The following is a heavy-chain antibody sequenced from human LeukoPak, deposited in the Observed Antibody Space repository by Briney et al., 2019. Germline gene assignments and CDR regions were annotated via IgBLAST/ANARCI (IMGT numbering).Heavy chain of an antibody. CDR2: IYYSGST. CDR3: ARFTTVVTLIDY. Sequence: PSQTLSLTCTVSGGSISSGGYYWSWIRQHPGKGLEWIGYIYYSGSTYYNPSLKSRVTISVDTSKNQSSLKLSSVTAADTAVYYCARFTTVVTLIDYWGQGTLVTVSS. J-gene: IGHJ4*02. D-gene: IGHD4-23*01. CDR1: GGSISSGGYY. V-gene: IGHV4-31*03.